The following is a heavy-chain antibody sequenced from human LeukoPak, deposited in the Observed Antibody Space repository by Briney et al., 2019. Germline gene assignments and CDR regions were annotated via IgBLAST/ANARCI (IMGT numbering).Heavy chain of an antibody. Sequence: PSETLSLTCTVSRGSISSSSYYWGWIRQPPGKGLEWIGSIYYSGSTYYNPSLKSRVTTSVDTSKNQFSLKLSSVTAADTAVYYCARRWSINWFDPWGQGTLVTVSS. CDR2: IYYSGST. J-gene: IGHJ5*02. CDR3: ARRWSINWFDP. V-gene: IGHV4-39*01. D-gene: IGHD2-8*02. CDR1: RGSISSSSYY.